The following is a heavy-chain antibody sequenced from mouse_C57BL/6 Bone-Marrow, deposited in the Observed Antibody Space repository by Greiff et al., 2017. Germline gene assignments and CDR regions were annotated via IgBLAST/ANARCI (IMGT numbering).Heavy chain of an antibody. Sequence: VQLQQSGAELVKPGASVKMFCKASGYTFTTYPIVWMKQNHGKSLEWIGNFHPYTDDTKYNEKFKGKATLTVEKSSSTVYLELSRLTSDDSAVYYCARGGNYGGYYFDYGGQGTTHTDSA. CDR3: ARGGNYGGYYFDY. V-gene: IGHV1-47*01. CDR2: FHPYTDDT. J-gene: IGHJ2*01. CDR1: GYTFTTYP. D-gene: IGHD2-1*01.